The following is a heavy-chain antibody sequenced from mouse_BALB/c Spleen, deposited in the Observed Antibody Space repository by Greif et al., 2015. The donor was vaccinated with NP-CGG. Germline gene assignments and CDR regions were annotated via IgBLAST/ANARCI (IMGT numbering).Heavy chain of an antibody. V-gene: IGHV1-19*01. Sequence: DVKLQESGHELVKPGASVKMSCKASGYTFTDYYMDWVKLSHGESFEWIGRVNPYSGGSNFNQKFKGKATLTVDKSSSTAYMELNSLTSEDSAVYYCARSGLTGEAYWGQGTLVTVSA. CDR1: GYTFTDYY. J-gene: IGHJ3*01. CDR2: VNPYSGGS. D-gene: IGHD4-1*01. CDR3: ARSGLTGEAY.